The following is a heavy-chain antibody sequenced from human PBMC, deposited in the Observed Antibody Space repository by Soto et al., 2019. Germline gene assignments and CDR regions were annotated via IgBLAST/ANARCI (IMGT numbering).Heavy chain of an antibody. V-gene: IGHV4-59*01. CDR3: AREGSSSSKYYYYGMDV. CDR1: GGSISSYY. J-gene: IGHJ6*02. Sequence: SETLSLTCTVSGGSISSYYWSWIRQPPGKGLEWIGYIYYSGSTNYNPSLKSRVTISVDTSKNQFSLKLSSVTAADTAVYYCAREGSSSSKYYYYGMDVWGQGTTVTVSS. CDR2: IYYSGST. D-gene: IGHD6-13*01.